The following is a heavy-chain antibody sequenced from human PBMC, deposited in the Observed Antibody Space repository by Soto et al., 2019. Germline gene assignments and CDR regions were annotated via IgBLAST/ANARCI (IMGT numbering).Heavy chain of an antibody. V-gene: IGHV4-31*03. CDR3: ARDSVAYSYGSDYYYYMDV. D-gene: IGHD5-18*01. Sequence: SETLSLTCTVSGGSISSGGYYWSWIRQHPGKGLEWIGYIYYSGSTYYNPSLKSRVTISVDTSKNQFSLKLSSVTAADTAVYYCARDSVAYSYGSDYYYYMDVWGKGTTVTVSS. J-gene: IGHJ6*03. CDR1: GGSISSGGYY. CDR2: IYYSGST.